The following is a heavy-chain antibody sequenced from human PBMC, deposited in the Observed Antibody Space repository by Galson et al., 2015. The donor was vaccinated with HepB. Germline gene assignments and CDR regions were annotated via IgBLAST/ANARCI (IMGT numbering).Heavy chain of an antibody. Sequence: TLSLTCTVSGGSISSGGYYWSWIRQHPGTGLEWIGYIYYSGSTYYNPSLKSRVTISVDTSKNQFSLKLSSVTAADTAVYYCARGWLLANWFDPWGQGTLVTVSS. CDR3: ARGWLLANWFDP. D-gene: IGHD5-18*01. V-gene: IGHV4-31*03. J-gene: IGHJ5*02. CDR1: GGSISSGGYY. CDR2: IYYSGST.